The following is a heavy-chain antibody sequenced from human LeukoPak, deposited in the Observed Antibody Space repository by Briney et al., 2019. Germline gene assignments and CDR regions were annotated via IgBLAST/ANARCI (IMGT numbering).Heavy chain of an antibody. Sequence: QTGGSLRLSCAASGFTFSSYWMSWVRQAPGKGLEWVANINQDGSEKYFVHSVKGRFTISRDNAKNSLYLQMNSLRAEDTAVYYCARIMIYAFDIWGQGTMVTVSS. CDR3: ARIMIYAFDI. J-gene: IGHJ3*02. V-gene: IGHV3-7*03. CDR1: GFTFSSYW. CDR2: INQDGSEK. D-gene: IGHD3-16*01.